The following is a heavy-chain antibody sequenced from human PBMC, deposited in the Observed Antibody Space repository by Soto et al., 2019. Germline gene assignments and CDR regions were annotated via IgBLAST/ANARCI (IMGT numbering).Heavy chain of an antibody. V-gene: IGHV4-59*12. Sequence: SETLSLTCVVSGGSITSYHWSWIRQFPGKGLEWIGETAYTGSTNYNPSLKSRVTISVDKSKNQFSLKLSSVTAADTAVYYCARRDFWSGYSFDYWGQGTLVTVSS. CDR3: ARRDFWSGYSFDY. D-gene: IGHD3-3*01. J-gene: IGHJ4*02. CDR1: GGSITSYH. CDR2: TAYTGST.